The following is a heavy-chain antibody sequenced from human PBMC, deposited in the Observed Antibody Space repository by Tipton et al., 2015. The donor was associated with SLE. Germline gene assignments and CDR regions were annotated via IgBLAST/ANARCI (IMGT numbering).Heavy chain of an antibody. D-gene: IGHD3-22*01. CDR3: ARPDSSGYYFDY. V-gene: IGHV4-39*01. J-gene: IGHJ4*02. Sequence: TLSLTCTVSGGSISSSSYYWGWIRQPPGKGLEWIGSIYYSGSTYYHPSLKSRVTISVDTSKNQFSLKLSSVTAADTAVYYCARPDSSGYYFDYWGQGTLVTVSS. CDR2: IYYSGST. CDR1: GGSISSSSYY.